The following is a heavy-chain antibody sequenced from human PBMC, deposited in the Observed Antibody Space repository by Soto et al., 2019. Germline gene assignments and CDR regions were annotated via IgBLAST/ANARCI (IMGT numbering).Heavy chain of an antibody. CDR2: IYWNDGK. CDR3: APMTTVATAAFDI. J-gene: IGHJ3*02. D-gene: IGHD4-17*01. CDR1: GLSFGTSGVG. Sequence: QITLKESGPTPVKPTQTLTLTCTASGLSFGTSGVGVGWIRQPPGEALEWLALIYWNDGKRYSPSLKSSLTITQDTSKNQVVLTMTNVDPVDTATYYCAPMTTVATAAFDIWGQGTMVTVSS. V-gene: IGHV2-5*01.